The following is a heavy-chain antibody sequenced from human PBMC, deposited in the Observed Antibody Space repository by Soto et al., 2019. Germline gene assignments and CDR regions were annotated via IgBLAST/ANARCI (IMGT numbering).Heavy chain of an antibody. V-gene: IGHV4-59*01. D-gene: IGHD3-16*01. CDR2: IYHSGST. CDR1: GGSISSYY. Sequence: PSETLSLTCTVSGGSISSYYWSWIRQPPGKGLEWIGYIYHSGSTNYNPSLKSRVTISVDTSKNQFSLKLSSVTAADTAVYYCARETRRLGGDAFDIWGQGTMVTVSS. CDR3: ARETRRLGGDAFDI. J-gene: IGHJ3*02.